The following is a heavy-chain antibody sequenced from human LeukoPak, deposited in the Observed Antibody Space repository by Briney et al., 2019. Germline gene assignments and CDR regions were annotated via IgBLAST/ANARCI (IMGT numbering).Heavy chain of an antibody. D-gene: IGHD5-12*01. Sequence: ASVKVSCKASGYTFTSYYMHWVRQAPGQGLEWMGIINPSGGSTSYAQKFQGRVTMTRDMSTSTVYMELSSLRSEDTAVYYCARGGEVATTLYCYYMDVWGKGTTVTISS. CDR3: ARGGEVATTLYCYYMDV. CDR1: GYTFTSYY. V-gene: IGHV1-46*01. CDR2: INPSGGST. J-gene: IGHJ6*03.